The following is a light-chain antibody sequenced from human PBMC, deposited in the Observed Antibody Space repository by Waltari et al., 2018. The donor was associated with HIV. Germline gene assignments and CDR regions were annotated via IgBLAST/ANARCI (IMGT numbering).Light chain of an antibody. J-gene: IGKJ1*01. CDR1: QSVSSSY. CDR3: QQYSSSPQT. CDR2: GAS. Sequence: EIVLTQSPGTLSLSPGESATLSCRASQSVSSSYLAWYQQKPGQAPRLLIYGASSRATGIPDRFSGSGSGTDFTLTISRLEPEDFAVYYCQQYSSSPQTFGQGTKVEIK. V-gene: IGKV3-20*01.